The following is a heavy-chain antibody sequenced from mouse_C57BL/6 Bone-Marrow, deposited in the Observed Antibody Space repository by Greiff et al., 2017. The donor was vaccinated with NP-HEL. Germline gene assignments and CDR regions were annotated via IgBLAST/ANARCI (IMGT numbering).Heavy chain of an antibody. J-gene: IGHJ3*01. CDR3: AREDDYDGWFAY. D-gene: IGHD2-4*01. CDR2: FDPSDSYT. CDR1: GYTFTSYW. V-gene: IGHV1-59*01. Sequence: QVQLQQPGAELVRPGTSVKLSCKASGYTFTSYWLHWVKQRPGQGLEWIGVFDPSDSYTNSNQTFTGQVTLTVDTSSSTAYMQLSSLTSEDSAVYYCAREDDYDGWFAYWGQGTLVTVSA.